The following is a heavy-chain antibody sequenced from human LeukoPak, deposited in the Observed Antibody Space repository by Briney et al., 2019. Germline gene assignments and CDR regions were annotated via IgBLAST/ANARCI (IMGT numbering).Heavy chain of an antibody. CDR2: IWYDGDTK. Sequence: GGSLRLFCAASGFTFSNYGIHWVRQAPGKGLEWVAFIWYDGDTKYYVDSVKGRFTVSRDNSKNTLYLQMNSLRAEDTAVYYCARDRSEGYFDYWGQGTPVTVSS. V-gene: IGHV3-33*01. J-gene: IGHJ4*02. CDR1: GFTFSNYG. CDR3: ARDRSEGYFDY.